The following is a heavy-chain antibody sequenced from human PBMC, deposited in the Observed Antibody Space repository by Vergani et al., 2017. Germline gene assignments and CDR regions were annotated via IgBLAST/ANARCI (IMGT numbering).Heavy chain of an antibody. D-gene: IGHD2-2*01. CDR3: ARTYCSSTSCYGDGGWFDP. V-gene: IGHV1-46*01. CDR1: GYPFTSYY. CDR2: INPSGGST. J-gene: IGHJ5*02. Sequence: HVQLVQSGAEVKKPGASVTVSCKASGYPFTSYYMHWVRQAPGQGREWMGIINPSGGSTSYAQKFQGRVTMTRDTSTSTVYMELSSLSSDDTAVDYCARTYCSSTSCYGDGGWFDPWGQGPLVTVSS.